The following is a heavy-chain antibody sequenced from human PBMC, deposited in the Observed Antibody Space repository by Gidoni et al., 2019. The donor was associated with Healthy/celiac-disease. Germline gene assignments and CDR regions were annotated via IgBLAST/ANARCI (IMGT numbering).Heavy chain of an antibody. V-gene: IGHV4-39*01. Sequence: QLQLQESGPGLVKPSETLSLTCTVSGGSISSSSYYWGWIRQPPGKGLEWIGSIYYSGSTYYNPSLKSRVTISVDTSKNQFSLKLSSVTAADTAVYYCARNGYSYTPFDYWGQGNLVTVSS. CDR2: IYYSGST. CDR3: ARNGYSYTPFDY. J-gene: IGHJ4*02. D-gene: IGHD5-18*01. CDR1: GGSISSSSYY.